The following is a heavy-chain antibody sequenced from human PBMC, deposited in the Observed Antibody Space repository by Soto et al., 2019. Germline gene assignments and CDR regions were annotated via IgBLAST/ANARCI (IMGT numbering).Heavy chain of an antibody. V-gene: IGHV4-34*01. J-gene: IGHJ5*02. D-gene: IGHD3-3*01. CDR2: INHSGGT. CDR1: GGSFSGYY. CDR3: ARGGALLRFLEWFSLGWFDP. Sequence: KPSETLSLTCAVYGGSFSGYYWSWIRQPPGKGLEWIGEINHSGGTNYNPSLKSRVTISVDTSKNQFSLKLSSVTAADTAVYYCARGGALLRFLEWFSLGWFDPWGQGTLVTVSS.